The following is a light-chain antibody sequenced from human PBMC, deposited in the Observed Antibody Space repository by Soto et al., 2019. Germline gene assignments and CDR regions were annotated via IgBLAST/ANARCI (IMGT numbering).Light chain of an antibody. CDR1: QSISSW. V-gene: IGKV1-5*03. J-gene: IGKJ1*01. Sequence: DIQMTQSPSSLSASLGDRVTITCRASQSISSWLAWYQQKPGKAPKLLIYQASSLQSGVPSRFSGSGSETEFTLTISSLLPDDFATYFCQQYKSYFRTFGQGTKVDI. CDR3: QQYKSYFRT. CDR2: QAS.